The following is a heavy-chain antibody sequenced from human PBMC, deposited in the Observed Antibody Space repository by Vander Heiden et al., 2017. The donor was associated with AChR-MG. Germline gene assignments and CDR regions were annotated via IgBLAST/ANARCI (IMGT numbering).Heavy chain of an antibody. CDR1: GFTFSSYT. CDR3: ARDGGQWLVRQNWFDP. J-gene: IGHJ5*02. Sequence: EVQLVESGGGLVKPGGSLRLSCAASGFTFSSYTMNWVRQAPGKGLEWVSSISTSSSYIYYADSVKGRFTISRDNAKNSLYLQMSSLRAEDTAVYYCARDGGQWLVRQNWFDPWGQGTLVTVSS. V-gene: IGHV3-21*02. CDR2: ISTSSSYI. D-gene: IGHD6-19*01.